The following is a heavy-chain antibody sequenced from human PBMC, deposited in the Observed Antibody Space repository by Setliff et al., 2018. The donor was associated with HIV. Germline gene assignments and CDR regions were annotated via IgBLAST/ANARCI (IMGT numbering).Heavy chain of an antibody. D-gene: IGHD6-13*01. CDR2: IYTSGST. J-gene: IGHJ5*02. Sequence: PSETLSLTCTVSGGSIGSGSYYWSWIRQPAGKGLEWIGHIYTSGSTNYNPSLKSRVTISEDTSKHQFSLKLTSVTAADTAVYYCARLRFSSSWYVGPDLWGQGFQVTVSS. CDR1: GGSIGSGSYY. V-gene: IGHV4-61*09. CDR3: ARLRFSSSWYVGPDL.